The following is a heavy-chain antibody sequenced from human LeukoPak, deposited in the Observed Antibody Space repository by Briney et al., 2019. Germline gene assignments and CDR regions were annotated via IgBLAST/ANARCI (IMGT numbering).Heavy chain of an antibody. CDR3: AREYDWNGFAAAFDI. CDR2: IIPIFGTA. CDR1: GGTFSSYA. D-gene: IGHD1-20*01. J-gene: IGHJ3*02. V-gene: IGHV1-69*01. Sequence: SVKVSCKASGGTFSSYAISWVRQAPGQGLEWMGGIIPIFGTANYAQKFQGRVTINADESTSTAYMDLSSLRSADTAVYYCAREYDWNGFAAAFDIWGPGTMVTVSS.